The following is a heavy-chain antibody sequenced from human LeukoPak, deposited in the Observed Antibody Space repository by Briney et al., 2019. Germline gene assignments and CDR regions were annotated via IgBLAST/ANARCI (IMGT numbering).Heavy chain of an antibody. Sequence: PGGSLRLSCAASGFTFSTYAMHWVRQAPGKGLEWVAFIRYDGSNKYYADSVKGRFTISRDNSENTLYLQMNSLRAEDTAVYYCARPHYADYYYYMDVWGKGTTVTVSS. CDR1: GFTFSTYA. CDR2: IRYDGSNK. CDR3: ARPHYADYYYYMDV. D-gene: IGHD4-17*01. J-gene: IGHJ6*03. V-gene: IGHV3-30*02.